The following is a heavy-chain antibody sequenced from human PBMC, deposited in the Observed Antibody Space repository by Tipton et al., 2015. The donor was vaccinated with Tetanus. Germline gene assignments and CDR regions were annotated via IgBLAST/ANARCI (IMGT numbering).Heavy chain of an antibody. V-gene: IGHV4-59*01. D-gene: IGHD6-13*01. J-gene: IGHJ4*02. CDR3: ARGGIAAAGGGLDY. Sequence: TLSLTCTVSGASISGYYWNWIRQPPGKGLEWIGYIYYSGSTNYNPSLKSRVTISVDTSKNQFSLKLSSVTAADTAVYYCARGGIAAAGGGLDYWGQGTLVTVSS. CDR2: IYYSGST. CDR1: GASISGYY.